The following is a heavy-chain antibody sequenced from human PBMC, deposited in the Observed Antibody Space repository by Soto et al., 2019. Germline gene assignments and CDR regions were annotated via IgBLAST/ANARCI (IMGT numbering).Heavy chain of an antibody. CDR2: ISYDGSNK. D-gene: IGHD1-26*01. Sequence: QVQLVESGGGVVQPGRSLRLSCAASGFTFSSYAMHWVRQAPGKGLEWVAVISYDGSNKYYADSVKGRFTISRDNSKNTLYLQMNSLRAEDTAVYYCARDHSGSYFDYWGQGTLVTVSS. CDR3: ARDHSGSYFDY. J-gene: IGHJ4*02. V-gene: IGHV3-30-3*01. CDR1: GFTFSSYA.